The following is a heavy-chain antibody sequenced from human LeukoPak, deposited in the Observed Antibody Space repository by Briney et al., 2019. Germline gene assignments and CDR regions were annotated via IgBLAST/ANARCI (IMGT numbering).Heavy chain of an antibody. D-gene: IGHD3-10*01. CDR2: VRYGGSHQ. Sequence: PGGSLRLSCAASGFTFASHAMHWVRQAPSQGLEWVACVRYGGSHQDYADSVKGRFTISRDNSKNTLYLQMRSLRPEDTAVYYCAKALWAGGFGESFDLWGRGTLVTVSS. J-gene: IGHJ2*01. V-gene: IGHV3-30*02. CDR1: GFTFASHA. CDR3: AKALWAGGFGESFDL.